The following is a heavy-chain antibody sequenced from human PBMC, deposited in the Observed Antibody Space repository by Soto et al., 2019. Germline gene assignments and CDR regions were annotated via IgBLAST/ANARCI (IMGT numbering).Heavy chain of an antibody. Sequence: SETLSLTCIVSGDSVTSGSYYWTWLRQPPGKGLEWIGYISYTGRTKYNPSLQSRVTISVDTSKNDFSLNLSSVTAADTAVYFCAREWGLLPYYVMNVWGQGILVTVS. CDR2: ISYTGRT. CDR1: GDSVTSGSYY. V-gene: IGHV4-61*03. CDR3: AREWGLLPYYVMNV. D-gene: IGHD7-27*01. J-gene: IGHJ6*02.